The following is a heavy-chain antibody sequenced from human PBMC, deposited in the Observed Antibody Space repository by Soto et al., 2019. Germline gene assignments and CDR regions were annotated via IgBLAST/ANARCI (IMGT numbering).Heavy chain of an antibody. CDR3: AKDGTLYDSSGYYYRY. Sequence: QVQLVQSGAEVKKPGSSVKVSCKASGGTFSRYAISWVRQAPGQGLEWMGGIIPLFGKANYAPKFQGRVTITADESTSTAYMELSSLRSEDTAVYYCAKDGTLYDSSGYYYRYWGQGTLVTVSS. CDR1: GGTFSRYA. V-gene: IGHV1-69*01. CDR2: IIPLFGKA. J-gene: IGHJ4*02. D-gene: IGHD3-22*01.